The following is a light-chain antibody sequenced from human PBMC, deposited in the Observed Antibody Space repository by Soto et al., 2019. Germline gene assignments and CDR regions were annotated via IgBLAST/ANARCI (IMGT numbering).Light chain of an antibody. Sequence: DIQMTQSPSTLSASVGDRVTITCRASQSISSWLAWYQQKPGKAPKLLVYDASSLESGVPSRFRGSGSGTEFILTISSLQPDDFATYYCQQYNTLITFGQGTRLEI. J-gene: IGKJ5*01. CDR1: QSISSW. CDR3: QQYNTLIT. CDR2: DAS. V-gene: IGKV1-5*01.